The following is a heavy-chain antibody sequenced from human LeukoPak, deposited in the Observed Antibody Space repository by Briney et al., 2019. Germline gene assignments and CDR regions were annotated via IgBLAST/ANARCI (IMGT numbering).Heavy chain of an antibody. CDR1: GGSFSGYY. CDR3: ARGRYSGSSYGFDWFDP. J-gene: IGHJ5*02. Sequence: SETLSLTCAVYGGSFSGYYWSWIRQPPGKGLEWIGEINHSGSTNYNPSLKSRVTISVHTSQTQCSRKLSSVTAADTAVYYCARGRYSGSSYGFDWFDPWGQGTLVTVSP. CDR2: INHSGST. V-gene: IGHV4-34*01. D-gene: IGHD1-26*01.